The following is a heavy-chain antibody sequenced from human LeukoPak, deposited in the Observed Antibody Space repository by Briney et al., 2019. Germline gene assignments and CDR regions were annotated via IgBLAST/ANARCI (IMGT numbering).Heavy chain of an antibody. V-gene: IGHV4-59*12. CDR1: GGSISSYY. CDR3: ARGLLLSVYYYMDV. D-gene: IGHD2-15*01. CDR2: IYYSGST. Sequence: PSETLSLTCTVSGGSISSYYWSWIRQPPGKGLEWIGYIYYSGSTNYKPSLKSRVTISVDTSKNQFSLKLSSVTAADTAVYYCARGLLLSVYYYMDVWGKGTTVTISS. J-gene: IGHJ6*03.